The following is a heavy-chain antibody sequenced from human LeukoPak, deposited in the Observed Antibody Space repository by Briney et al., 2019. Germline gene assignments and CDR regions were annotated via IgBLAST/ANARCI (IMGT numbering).Heavy chain of an antibody. CDR2: ISTDGGTT. D-gene: IGHD3-22*01. CDR1: GFSFSSYG. CDR3: TKGQSGGGYYSPFDS. V-gene: IGHV3-23*01. Sequence: GGSLRLFCAASGFSFSSYGMSWVRQAPGKGLEWVSIISTDGGTTHYAESVKGRFTISRDNPKNTLHLQMNSLRAEDTAVYYCTKGQSGGGYYSPFDSWGQGTLVTVSS. J-gene: IGHJ4*02.